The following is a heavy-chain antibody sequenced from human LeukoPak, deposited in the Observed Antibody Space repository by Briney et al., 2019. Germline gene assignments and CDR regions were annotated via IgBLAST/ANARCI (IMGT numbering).Heavy chain of an antibody. J-gene: IGHJ4*02. V-gene: IGHV3-23*01. CDR2: ISGSGGST. Sequence: GGSLRLSCAASGLSFSSFAMSWVRQAPGKGLEWVSAISGSGGSTYYADSVKGRFTISRDNSKNTLYLQMNSLRAEDTAVYYCAKFWMVRGVMKFPYFDYWGQGTLVTVSS. CDR3: AKFWMVRGVMKFPYFDY. CDR1: GLSFSSFA. D-gene: IGHD3-10*01.